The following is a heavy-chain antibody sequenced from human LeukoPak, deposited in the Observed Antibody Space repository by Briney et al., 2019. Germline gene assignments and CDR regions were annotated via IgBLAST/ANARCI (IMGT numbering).Heavy chain of an antibody. D-gene: IGHD6-19*01. V-gene: IGHV3-9*01. CDR1: GFIFVDCA. J-gene: IGHJ4*02. CDR2: ISWNSDTT. CDR3: AKDPYPDYHTGWLMDF. Sequence: GGSLRLSCAVSGFIFVDCAMHWARQVPGKGLEWVSGISWNSDTTGYADSVRGRFIISRDNARRILYLQMNGLIPDDTAIYYCAKDPYPDYHTGWLMDFWGQGTLVTVSS.